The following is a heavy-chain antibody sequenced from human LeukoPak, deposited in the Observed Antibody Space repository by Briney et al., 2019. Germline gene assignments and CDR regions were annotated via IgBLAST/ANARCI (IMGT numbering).Heavy chain of an antibody. CDR3: ARDQYNFWSGYSYWFDP. CDR1: GYTFTSYG. D-gene: IGHD3-3*01. V-gene: IGHV1-18*01. J-gene: IGHJ5*02. Sequence: GASVKVSCKPSGYTFTSYGISWVRQAPGQGREWMGWSSAYNGNTNYAQKLQGRVTMTTDTSTSTAYMELRSLRSDDTAVYYCARDQYNFWSGYSYWFDPWGQGTLVTVSS. CDR2: SSAYNGNT.